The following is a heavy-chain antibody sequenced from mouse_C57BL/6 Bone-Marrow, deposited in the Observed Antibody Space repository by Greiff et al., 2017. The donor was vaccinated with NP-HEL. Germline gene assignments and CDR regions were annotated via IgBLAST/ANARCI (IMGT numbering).Heavy chain of an antibody. CDR1: GFSFNTYA. J-gene: IGHJ4*01. CDR2: IRSKSNNYAT. D-gene: IGHD2-3*01. V-gene: IGHV10-1*01. CDR3: VRYEGAMDY. Sequence: EADGGLVQPKGSLKLSCAASGFSFNTYAMNWVRQAPGKGLEWVARIRSKSNNYATYYADSVKDRFTISRDDSESVLYLQMNNLKTEDTAMYYCVRYEGAMDYWGQGTSVTVSS.